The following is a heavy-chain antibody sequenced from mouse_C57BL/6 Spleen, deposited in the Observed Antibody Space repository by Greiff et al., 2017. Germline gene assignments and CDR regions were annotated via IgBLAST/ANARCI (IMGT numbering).Heavy chain of an antibody. CDR1: GFTFSDYG. D-gene: IGHD4-1*01. Sequence: EVQLVESGGGLVKPGGSLKLSCAASGFTFSDYGMHWVRQAPEKGLEWVAYISSGSSTIYYADTVKGRFTISRDNAKNTLFLQMTSLRSEDTAMYYCASPNWDVYYYAMDYWGQGTSVTVSS. V-gene: IGHV5-17*01. CDR2: ISSGSSTI. J-gene: IGHJ4*01. CDR3: ASPNWDVYYYAMDY.